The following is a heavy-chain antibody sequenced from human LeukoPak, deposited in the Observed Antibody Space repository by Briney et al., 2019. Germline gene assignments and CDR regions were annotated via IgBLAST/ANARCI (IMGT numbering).Heavy chain of an antibody. Sequence: GGSLRLSCAASGFTFSSYGMHWVRQAPGKGLEWVAVISYDGSNKYYADSVKGRFTISRDNSKNTLYLQMNSLRAEDTAVYYCAKDRGSSVSRENTLDYWGQGTLVTVSS. CDR1: GFTFSSYG. D-gene: IGHD1-26*01. CDR3: AKDRGSSVSRENTLDY. CDR2: ISYDGSNK. J-gene: IGHJ4*02. V-gene: IGHV3-30*18.